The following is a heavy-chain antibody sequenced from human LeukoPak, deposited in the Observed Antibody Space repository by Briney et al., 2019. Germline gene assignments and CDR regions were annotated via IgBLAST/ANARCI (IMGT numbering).Heavy chain of an antibody. CDR2: VYSSGST. CDR1: GFTVSNNY. Sequence: GGSLRLSCAASGFTVSNNYMTWVRQAPGKGLEWVSVVYSSGSTYYADSVKGRFTISRDNSKNTLSLQMNSLRAEDTAVYYCATSLASARAAGYYFDYWGQGTLVTVSS. V-gene: IGHV3-66*01. J-gene: IGHJ4*02. D-gene: IGHD6-6*01. CDR3: ATSLASARAAGYYFDY.